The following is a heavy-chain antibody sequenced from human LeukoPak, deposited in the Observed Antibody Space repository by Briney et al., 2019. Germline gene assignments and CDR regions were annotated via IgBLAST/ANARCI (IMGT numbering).Heavy chain of an antibody. CDR3: AKDWARARDYYYYMDV. Sequence: GGSLRLSCAACGFAFSSYGMHWVRQAPGKGLEWVAVIWYDGSNKYYADSVKGRFTISRDNSKNTLYLQMNSLRAEDTAVYYCAKDWARARDYYYYMDVWGKGTTVTVSS. D-gene: IGHD3-16*01. CDR1: GFAFSSYG. J-gene: IGHJ6*03. CDR2: IWYDGSNK. V-gene: IGHV3-33*06.